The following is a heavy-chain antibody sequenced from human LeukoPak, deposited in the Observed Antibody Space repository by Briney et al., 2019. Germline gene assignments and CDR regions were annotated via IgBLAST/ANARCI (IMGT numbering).Heavy chain of an antibody. CDR2: INHSGST. J-gene: IGHJ4*02. D-gene: IGHD2-15*01. V-gene: IGHV4-34*01. Sequence: PSETLSLTCAVYGGSFSGYYWSWIRQPPGKGLEWIGEINHSGSTNYNPSLKSRVTISVDTSKNQFSLKLSSVTAADTAVYYCARISCSRSSCYGVYDYWGQGSLVTVSS. CDR3: ARISCSRSSCYGVYDY. CDR1: GGSFSGYY.